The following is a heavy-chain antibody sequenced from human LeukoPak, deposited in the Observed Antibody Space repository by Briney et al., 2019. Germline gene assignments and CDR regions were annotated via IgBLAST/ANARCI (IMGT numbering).Heavy chain of an antibody. V-gene: IGHV3-7*01. J-gene: IGHJ4*02. CDR1: GFTFSSYW. Sequence: VGSLRLSCAASGFTFSSYWMSWVRQAPGKGLEWVANIKQDGSEKYYVDSVKGRFTISRDNAKNSLYLQMNSLRAEDTAVYYCASASRIAAAGDYWGQGTLVTVSS. CDR2: IKQDGSEK. D-gene: IGHD6-13*01. CDR3: ASASRIAAAGDY.